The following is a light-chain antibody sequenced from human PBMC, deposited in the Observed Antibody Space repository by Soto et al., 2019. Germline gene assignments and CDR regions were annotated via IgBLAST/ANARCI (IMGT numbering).Light chain of an antibody. V-gene: IGKV2-28*01. Sequence: DIVMTQSPLSLPVTPGEPASISCRSSQSLLHSNGYTYLDWYLQKPGQSPQLLIYLGSNRASGVPNRISGSGAGTDFTLNISRVEAADVGIYYCRQALQSLTFGGGTKVEL. CDR2: LGS. CDR1: QSLLHSNGYTY. CDR3: RQALQSLT. J-gene: IGKJ4*01.